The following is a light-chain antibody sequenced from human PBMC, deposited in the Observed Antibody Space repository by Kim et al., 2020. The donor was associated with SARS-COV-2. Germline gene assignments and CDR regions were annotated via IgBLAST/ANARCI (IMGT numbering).Light chain of an antibody. CDR2: LVS. J-gene: IGKJ1*01. Sequence: DIHMTQSPSSLSASVGDRVTITCRASQGIRSSLAWYQQKPGKAPKRLIYLVSSLQSGVPSRFSGSGSGTVFTLTINSLQPEDFATYYCLQHYDYSWTFGQGTKVDIK. CDR1: QGIRSS. CDR3: LQHYDYSWT. V-gene: IGKV1-17*01.